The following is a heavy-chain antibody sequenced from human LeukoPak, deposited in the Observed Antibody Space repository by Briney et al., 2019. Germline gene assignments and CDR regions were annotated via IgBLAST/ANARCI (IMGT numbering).Heavy chain of an antibody. CDR2: IRYDGSNK. J-gene: IGHJ5*02. V-gene: IGHV3-30*02. D-gene: IGHD5-18*01. CDR3: ATYRQVMLPFEA. Sequence: GGSLRLSCAASGFTFSSYGMHWVRQAPGKGLEWVAFIRYDGSNKYYADSVKGRFTISRDNSKNTLYLQMNSLRGEDTAIYYCATYRQVMLPFEAWGQGTLVTVSS. CDR1: GFTFSSYG.